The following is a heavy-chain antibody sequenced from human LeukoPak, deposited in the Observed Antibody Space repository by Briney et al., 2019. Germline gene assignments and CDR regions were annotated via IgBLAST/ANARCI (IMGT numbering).Heavy chain of an antibody. V-gene: IGHV5-51*01. CDR3: ARPSGLGGFDP. CDR2: IYPGDSDT. D-gene: IGHD3-10*01. Sequence: GESLKISCKGFGYSFTNYWIGWVRPTPGKGLEWMGIIYPGDSDTRYSPSFQGQVTISADKSISTAYLQWSSLKASDTAMYYCARPSGLGGFDPWGQGTLVTVSS. J-gene: IGHJ5*02. CDR1: GYSFTNYW.